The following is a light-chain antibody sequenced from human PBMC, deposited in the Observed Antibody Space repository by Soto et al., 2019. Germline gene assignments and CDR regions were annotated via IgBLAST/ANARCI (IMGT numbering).Light chain of an antibody. CDR1: GSDVGGYNY. V-gene: IGLV2-14*01. J-gene: IGLJ1*01. CDR2: DVS. Sequence: QSVLTQPASVSGPPGQSITIPCTGTGSDVGGYNYVSWYQQHPGKAPKLIIYDVSNRPSGVSNRFSGSKSGNTASLTISGLQADDEADYYWRSYRRSSAYVFGTGTKVTVL. CDR3: RSYRRSSAYV.